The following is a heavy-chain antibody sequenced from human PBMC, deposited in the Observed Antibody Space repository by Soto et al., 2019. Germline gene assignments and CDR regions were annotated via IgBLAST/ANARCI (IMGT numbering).Heavy chain of an antibody. Sequence: GGSLRLSCAASGFTFSSYAMHWVRQAPGKGLEWVAVISYDGSNKYYADSVKGRFTISRDNSKNTLYLQMNSLRAEDTAVYYCASDLGTRPHLVFYYYYGMDVWGQGTTVTVSS. D-gene: IGHD1-1*01. CDR2: ISYDGSNK. V-gene: IGHV3-30-3*01. CDR3: ASDLGTRPHLVFYYYYGMDV. J-gene: IGHJ6*02. CDR1: GFTFSSYA.